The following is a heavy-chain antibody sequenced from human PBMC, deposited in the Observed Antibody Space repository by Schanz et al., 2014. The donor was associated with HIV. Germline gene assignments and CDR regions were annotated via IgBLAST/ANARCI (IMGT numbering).Heavy chain of an antibody. J-gene: IGHJ3*02. CDR3: ATSTPYLYDPDAFDI. CDR2: LVPVSTTA. D-gene: IGHD3-16*01. CDR1: GGTFSIIA. Sequence: QVQLVQSGAEVRKPGSSVKVSCKASGGTFSIIAINWVRQAPGQGLHWMGGLVPVSTTAHLAKRFKGRVTITADQSTNTGYMELSRLDSEDTAVYYCATSTPYLYDPDAFDIGGQGTLVTVSS. V-gene: IGHV1-69*01.